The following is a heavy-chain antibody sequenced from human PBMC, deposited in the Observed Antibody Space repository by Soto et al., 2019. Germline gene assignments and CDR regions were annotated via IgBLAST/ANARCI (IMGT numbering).Heavy chain of an antibody. CDR2: ISGNDGKT. V-gene: IGHV1-18*01. J-gene: IGHJ4*02. Sequence: ASVKASWKASRYGFANRGMRWVRQAPGQGLEWMGWISGNDGKTKYARKFQGRVTMTTDTSTSTAYMEMNSLRHDDTAVYYCARDFYPLAYYFDYWGQGTLVTVSS. CDR3: ARDFYPLAYYFDY. CDR1: RYGFANRG.